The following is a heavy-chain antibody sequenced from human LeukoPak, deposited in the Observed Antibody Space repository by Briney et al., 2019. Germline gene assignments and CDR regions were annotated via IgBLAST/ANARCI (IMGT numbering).Heavy chain of an antibody. D-gene: IGHD1-26*01. CDR3: ARGFRSGSYSAFDY. CDR2: ISSSSSTI. CDR1: GFTLSSYS. Sequence: GGSLRLSCAASGFTLSSYSMSWARQAPGKGLEWVSYISSSSSTIYYADSVKGRFTISRDNAKNSLYLQMNSLRDEDTAVYYCARGFRSGSYSAFDYWGQGTLVTVSS. V-gene: IGHV3-48*02. J-gene: IGHJ4*02.